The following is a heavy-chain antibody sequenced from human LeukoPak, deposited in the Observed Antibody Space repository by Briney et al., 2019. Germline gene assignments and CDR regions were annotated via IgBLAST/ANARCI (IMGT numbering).Heavy chain of an antibody. Sequence: PGGSLRLSCAASGFTFSSYAMSWVRQAPGKGLEWVSAISGSGGSTYYADSVKGRFTISRDNSKNTLCLQMNSLRAEDTAVYYCAKDLVASSGWYRGDYWGQGTLVTVSS. J-gene: IGHJ4*02. CDR1: GFTFSSYA. D-gene: IGHD6-19*01. V-gene: IGHV3-23*01. CDR3: AKDLVASSGWYRGDY. CDR2: ISGSGGST.